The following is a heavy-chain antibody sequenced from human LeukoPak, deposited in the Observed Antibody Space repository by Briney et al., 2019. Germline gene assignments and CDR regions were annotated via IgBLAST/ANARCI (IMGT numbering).Heavy chain of an antibody. Sequence: SETLSLTCTVSGGSISGYYWSWIRQPPGKRLEWIGYIFYTGSTNYNPSLKSRVTISVDTSKTQFSLKLKSVTASDTAVYYCARITSGGAHFDPWGQGTLVTVSS. CDR3: ARITSGGAHFDP. V-gene: IGHV4-59*08. CDR2: IFYTGST. D-gene: IGHD3-10*01. CDR1: GGSISGYY. J-gene: IGHJ5*02.